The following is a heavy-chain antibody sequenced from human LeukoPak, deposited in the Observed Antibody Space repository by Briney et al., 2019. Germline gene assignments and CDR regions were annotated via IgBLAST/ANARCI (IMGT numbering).Heavy chain of an antibody. CDR3: AREKLWFGEFPFDS. CDR2: ISTKNGYT. CDR1: GYTFTDYL. D-gene: IGHD3-10*01. J-gene: IGHJ4*02. V-gene: IGHV1-18*01. Sequence: GASVKVSCKASGYTFTDYLINWVRQAPGQGLEWVGSISTKNGYTKLAQKFQGRVAMTKDTSANTIYMDLKSLTFDDTAVYYCAREKLWFGEFPFDSWGQGTLVNVSS.